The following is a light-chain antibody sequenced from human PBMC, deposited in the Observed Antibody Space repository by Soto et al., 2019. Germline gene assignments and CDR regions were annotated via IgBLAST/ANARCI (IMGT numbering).Light chain of an antibody. Sequence: QPVLTQPPSVSGAPGQRVTISCTGSSSNIGAGYDVHWYQQLPGTAPKLLIYGNSNRPSGVPDRFSGSKSGTSASLAITGLQAEGEADYYCQSYDSSLSGVVCGGGTKLTVL. V-gene: IGLV1-40*01. J-gene: IGLJ2*01. CDR1: SSNIGAGYD. CDR3: QSYDSSLSGVV. CDR2: GNS.